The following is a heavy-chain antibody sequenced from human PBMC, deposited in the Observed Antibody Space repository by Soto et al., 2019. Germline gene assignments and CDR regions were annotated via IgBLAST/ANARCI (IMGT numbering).Heavy chain of an antibody. D-gene: IGHD3-10*01. Sequence: EVQLLESGGGLVQPGGSLRLSCAASGFTFSSYAMSWVRQAPGKWLEWVSAISGGGGSTYYADSVKGRFTISRDNSKNTLYLQMNSLRAEDTAVYDCAKGSTMVRGVRIYYFDYWGQGTMVTVSS. CDR1: GFTFSSYA. CDR3: AKGSTMVRGVRIYYFDY. CDR2: ISGGGGST. V-gene: IGHV3-23*01. J-gene: IGHJ4*02.